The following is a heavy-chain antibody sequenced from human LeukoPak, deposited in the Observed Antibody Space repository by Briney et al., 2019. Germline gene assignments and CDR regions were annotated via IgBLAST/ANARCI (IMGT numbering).Heavy chain of an antibody. V-gene: IGHV4-39*01. CDR2: NRGST. D-gene: IGHD2-15*01. CDR1: GGSMSSNSYY. Sequence: SETLSLTCTVSGGSMSSNSYYWGWIRQTPGKGLEWIGSNRGSTYYNPSLQSRVTISVDTSKNQFSLKLYSVTAADTAVYYCARHGFCSGGSCYSWGYYYYMDVWGKGTTVTISS. CDR3: ARHGFCSGGSCYSWGYYYYMDV. J-gene: IGHJ6*03.